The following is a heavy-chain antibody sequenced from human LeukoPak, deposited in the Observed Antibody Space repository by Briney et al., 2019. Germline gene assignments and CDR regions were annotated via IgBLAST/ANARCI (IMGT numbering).Heavy chain of an antibody. V-gene: IGHV3-23*01. D-gene: IGHD6-13*01. CDR3: AKSAGGNVYDAFDI. CDR2: ITGSGGST. J-gene: IGHJ3*02. Sequence: GGSLRLSCAASGFTFSSYAMTWIRQAPGKGLEWVSTITGSGGSTYYADSVKGRFAISRDNSKNTLYLQMNSLRAEDTAVYYCAKSAGGNVYDAFDIWGQGTMVTVSS. CDR1: GFTFSSYA.